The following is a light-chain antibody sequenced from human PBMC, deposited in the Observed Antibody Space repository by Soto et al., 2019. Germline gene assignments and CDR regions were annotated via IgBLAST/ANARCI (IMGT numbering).Light chain of an antibody. CDR3: ETWDSNTHTV. J-gene: IGLJ3*02. CDR2: LEGSGSY. CDR1: SGHSSYI. Sequence: QSVLTQSSSASASLGSSVKLTCTLSSGHSSYIIAWHQQQPGKAPRYLMKLEGSGSYNKGSGVPDRFSGSSSGDDRYLTISNLQFEYEADYYCETWDSNTHTVFGGGTKLTVL. V-gene: IGLV4-60*02.